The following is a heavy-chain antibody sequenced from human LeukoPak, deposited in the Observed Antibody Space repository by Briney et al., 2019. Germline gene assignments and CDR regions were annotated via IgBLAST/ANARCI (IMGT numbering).Heavy chain of an antibody. CDR1: GFTFDDYA. CDR3: AKDIIGSSGWYSMPDY. D-gene: IGHD6-19*01. J-gene: IGHJ4*02. CDR2: ISWNSGSI. V-gene: IGHV3-9*01. Sequence: GRSLGLSCAASGFTFDDYAMHWVRQAPGKGLEWVSGISWNSGSIGYADSVKGRFTMSRDNAKNSLYLQMNSLRAEDTALYYCAKDIIGSSGWYSMPDYWGQGTLVTVSS.